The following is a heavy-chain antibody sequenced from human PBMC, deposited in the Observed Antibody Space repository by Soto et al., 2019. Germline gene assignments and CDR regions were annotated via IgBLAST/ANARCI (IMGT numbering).Heavy chain of an antibody. J-gene: IGHJ5*02. CDR2: IYYSGST. V-gene: IGHV4-59*08. Sequence: SETLSLTCTVSGGSISSYYWSWIRQPPGKGLEWIGYIYYSGSTNYNPSLKSRVTISVDTSKNQFSLRLSSVTAADTAVYYCARHYCTSTICQPRFDPWGQGALVTVSS. CDR3: ARHYCTSTICQPRFDP. D-gene: IGHD2-2*01. CDR1: GGSISSYY.